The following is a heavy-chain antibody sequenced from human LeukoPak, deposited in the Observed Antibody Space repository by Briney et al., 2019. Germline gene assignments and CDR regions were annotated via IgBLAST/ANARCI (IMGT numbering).Heavy chain of an antibody. Sequence: SETLSLTCAVSGGSISSSNWWTWVRPPPGKGLELIGQIFHTGSTNYNPSLKSRVTISVDKSKNQFSLELISVTAADTAVYYCARGPLTVTRGFDPWGQGTLVTVSS. CDR1: GGSISSSNW. D-gene: IGHD4-17*01. CDR3: ARGPLTVTRGFDP. J-gene: IGHJ5*02. V-gene: IGHV4-4*02. CDR2: IFHTGST.